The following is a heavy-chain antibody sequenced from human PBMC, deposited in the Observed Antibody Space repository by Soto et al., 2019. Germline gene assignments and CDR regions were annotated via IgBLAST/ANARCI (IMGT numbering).Heavy chain of an antibody. V-gene: IGHV3-23*01. D-gene: IGHD2-2*01. CDR2: ISGSGGST. CDR3: AKDLEGAHIVVVPAAMSFDY. J-gene: IGHJ4*02. CDR1: GFTFSSYA. Sequence: EVQLLESGGGLVQPGGSLRLSCAASGFTFSSYAMSWVRQAPGKGLEWVSAISGSGGSTYYADSVKGRFTISRDNSKNTLYLQMNSLRAEDTAVYYCAKDLEGAHIVVVPAAMSFDYWGQGTLVTVSS.